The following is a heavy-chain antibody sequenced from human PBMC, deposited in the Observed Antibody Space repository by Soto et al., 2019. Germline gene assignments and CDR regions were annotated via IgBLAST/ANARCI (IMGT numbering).Heavy chain of an antibody. J-gene: IGHJ4*02. CDR2: IHYSGST. CDR1: GASISTSSYY. D-gene: IGHD4-4*01. V-gene: IGHV4-39*01. CDR3: ARLGGVNYSA. Sequence: QLQLQESCPGLVKPSETLSLTCTVSGASISTSSYYWGWIRQPPGKGLEWIGSIHYSGSTYYNSSLKSRATMSVDASKSQITLKLNSVTDADKAVYYCARLGGVNYSAWGQETLVIVSS.